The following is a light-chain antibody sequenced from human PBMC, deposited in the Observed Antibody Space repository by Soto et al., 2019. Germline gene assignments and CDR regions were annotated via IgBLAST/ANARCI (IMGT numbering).Light chain of an antibody. CDR2: DVS. CDR3: SSYAERNSVL. J-gene: IGLJ3*02. Sequence: QSVLTQPRSVSGSPGQSVTISCTGTSSDVGGYNYVSWYQQHPGKAPKLMIYDVSKRPSGVPNRFSGSKSGSTAFLTVSGVQAEDEADYYCSSYAERNSVLFGGGTKLTVL. CDR1: SSDVGGYNY. V-gene: IGLV2-11*01.